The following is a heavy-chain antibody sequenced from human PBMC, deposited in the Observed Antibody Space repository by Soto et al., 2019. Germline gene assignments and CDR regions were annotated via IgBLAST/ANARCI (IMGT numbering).Heavy chain of an antibody. V-gene: IGHV3-74*01. J-gene: IGHJ3*01. CDR3: ARCLPGTYGAFDL. D-gene: IGHD1-7*01. CDR2: ISGDGSST. CDR1: EFTFRSYW. Sequence: EVQLVDSGGGLVQPGGSLRLSCAASEFTFRSYWMHWVRQSPGKGLVWVSRISGDGSSTNYADSVKGRFTISRDNAKNTVYLQIDSLRAEDTAVYYCARCLPGTYGAFDLWGQGTMVTVSS.